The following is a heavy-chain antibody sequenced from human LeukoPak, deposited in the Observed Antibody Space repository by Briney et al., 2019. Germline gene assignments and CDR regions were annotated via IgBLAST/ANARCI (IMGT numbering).Heavy chain of an antibody. CDR1: GYAFTRYG. CDR3: ERDPSNTSGRYIYFDY. CDR2: ISAYNGDT. D-gene: IGHD6-19*01. Sequence: ASVKVSCKASGYAFTRYGFSWVRQAPGQGLEWMGWISAYNGDTNYAQKFKGRVTMTTDTSTRTAYMELRSLRSDDTAVYYCERDPSNTSGRYIYFDYWGQGTLVTVSS. J-gene: IGHJ4*02. V-gene: IGHV1-18*01.